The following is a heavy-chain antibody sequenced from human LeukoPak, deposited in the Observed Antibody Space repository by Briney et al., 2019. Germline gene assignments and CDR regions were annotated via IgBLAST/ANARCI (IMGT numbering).Heavy chain of an antibody. J-gene: IGHJ5*02. V-gene: IGHV4-59*08. CDR1: GGSISTYY. D-gene: IGHD6-13*01. CDR2: IYYSGST. Sequence: PSETLSLTCTISGGSISTYYWTWIRQPPGKGLEWIGYIYYSGSTNYNSSLKSRVTISVDTSKNQFSLKLSSVTAADTAVYYCARVAGYSSSWYPPSSVGRFDPWGQGTLVTVSS. CDR3: ARVAGYSSSWYPPSSVGRFDP.